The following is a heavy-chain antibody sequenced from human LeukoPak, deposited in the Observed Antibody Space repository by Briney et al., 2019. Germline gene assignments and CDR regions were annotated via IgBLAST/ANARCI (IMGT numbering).Heavy chain of an antibody. D-gene: IGHD2-21*02. Sequence: PGGSLRLSCAASGFTFSSYAMSWVRQAPGKGLEWVSAISGSGGSTYYADSVKGRFTISRDNSKNTLYLQMNSLRAEDTAVYYCAKDGRLYCGGDCHTPDYWGQGTLVTASS. CDR2: ISGSGGST. CDR1: GFTFSSYA. V-gene: IGHV3-23*01. CDR3: AKDGRLYCGGDCHTPDY. J-gene: IGHJ4*02.